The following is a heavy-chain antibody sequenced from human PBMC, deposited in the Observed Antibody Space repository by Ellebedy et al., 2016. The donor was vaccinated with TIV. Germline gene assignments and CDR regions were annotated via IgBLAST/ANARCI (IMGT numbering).Heavy chain of an antibody. Sequence: GESLKISCAASGFTFSIYAMSWVRQAPGKGLVWVSSFNSDGSSTTYADSVKGRFTISRDNAKNTLYLQMNSLRAEDTAVYYCAREWVKYGIHLDVWGQGTTVTVSS. CDR1: GFTFSIYA. V-gene: IGHV3-74*01. CDR2: FNSDGSST. CDR3: AREWVKYGIHLDV. J-gene: IGHJ6*02. D-gene: IGHD4-17*01.